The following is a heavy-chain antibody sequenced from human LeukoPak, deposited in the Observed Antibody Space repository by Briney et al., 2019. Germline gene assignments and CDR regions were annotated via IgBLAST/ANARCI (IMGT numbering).Heavy chain of an antibody. J-gene: IGHJ5*02. CDR2: IYYSGST. D-gene: IGHD2-2*01. CDR3: ARRGDLYCSSPSCYRKTRVKYNWFDP. V-gene: IGHV4-30-4*08. CDR1: GGFISSGDYY. Sequence: PSETLSLTCTVSGGFISSGDYYWSWIRQPPGKGLEWIGYIYYSGSTYYNPSLKSRVTISVDTSKNQFSLKLTSVTAADTAVYYCARRGDLYCSSPSCYRKTRVKYNWFDPWGQGTLVTVSS.